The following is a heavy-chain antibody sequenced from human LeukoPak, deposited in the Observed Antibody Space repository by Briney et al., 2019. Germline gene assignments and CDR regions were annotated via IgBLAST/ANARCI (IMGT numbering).Heavy chain of an antibody. CDR2: IYYSGST. Sequence: PSETLSLTCTVSGGSISSYYWSWIRQPPGKGLEWIGYIYYSGSTNYNPSLKSRVTISVDTSKNQFSLKLSSVTAADTAVYYCARLGGISYYDFSPDYMDVWGKGTTVTVSS. CDR1: GGSISSYY. CDR3: ARLGGISYYDFSPDYMDV. V-gene: IGHV4-59*01. J-gene: IGHJ6*03. D-gene: IGHD3-3*01.